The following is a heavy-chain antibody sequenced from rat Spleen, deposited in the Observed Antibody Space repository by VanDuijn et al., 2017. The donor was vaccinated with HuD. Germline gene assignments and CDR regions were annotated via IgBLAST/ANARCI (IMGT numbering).Heavy chain of an antibody. CDR3: TRDQNYYDGSYYYPYYVMDA. D-gene: IGHD1-12*02. J-gene: IGHJ4*01. V-gene: IGHV5-31*01. Sequence: EVQLVESGGGLVQPGRSLKLSCVASGFTFNNYWMTWIRQAPGKGLEWVASITNTGGSTYYPDSVKGRFTISRDNAKSTLYLQMNSLRSEDTATYYCTRDQNYYDGSYYYPYYVMDAWGQGASVTVSS. CDR1: GFTFNNYW. CDR2: ITNTGGST.